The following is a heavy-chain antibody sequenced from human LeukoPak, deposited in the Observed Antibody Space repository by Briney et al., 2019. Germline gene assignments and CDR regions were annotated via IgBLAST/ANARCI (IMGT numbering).Heavy chain of an antibody. CDR2: IYYSGST. CDR3: ARDVPKKAPYGVDV. D-gene: IGHD2-2*01. J-gene: IGHJ6*02. Sequence: SETLSLTCTVSGGSITGGGYYWSWIRQHPGKGLEWIGYIYYSGSTYNNPSLKSRVTISIDTSKNQFSLKLSSVTAADTAVYYCARDVPKKAPYGVDVWGQGTTVIVSS. CDR1: GGSITGGGYY. V-gene: IGHV4-31*03.